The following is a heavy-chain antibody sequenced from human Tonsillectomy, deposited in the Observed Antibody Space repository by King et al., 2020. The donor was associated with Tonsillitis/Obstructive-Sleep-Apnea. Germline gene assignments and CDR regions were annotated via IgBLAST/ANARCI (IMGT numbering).Heavy chain of an antibody. CDR3: AGQGGYNGYYHGVDV. J-gene: IGHJ6*02. V-gene: IGHV3-48*03. CDR2: ISSSGSII. CDR1: GFTFSSYE. Sequence: VQLVESGGGLVQPGGSLRLSCVASGFTFSSYEMNWVRQAPGKGLEWVSYISSSGSIINHADSVKGRFTMSRDNAKKSLYLQMNSLRVEDTAVYYCAGQGGYNGYYHGVDVWGQGTTVTVPS. D-gene: IGHD1-1*01.